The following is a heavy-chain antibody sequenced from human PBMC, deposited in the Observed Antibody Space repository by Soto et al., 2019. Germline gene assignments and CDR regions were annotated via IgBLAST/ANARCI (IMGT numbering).Heavy chain of an antibody. CDR2: IYWDEDK. CDR3: AHRVLRTGFGLVTTPAISFDF. J-gene: IGHJ4*02. V-gene: IGHV2-5*02. D-gene: IGHD3-3*01. Sequence: QITLNESGPTVVRPTETLTLTCRFSGFSLTTSGVGVGWIRQSPGKAPECLALIYWDEDKRYSASLKSRLTIPKDTSKNQVVLTVSDLDPTDTATYDCAHRVLRTGFGLVTTPAISFDFWGQGTPVAVAS. CDR1: GFSLTTSGVG.